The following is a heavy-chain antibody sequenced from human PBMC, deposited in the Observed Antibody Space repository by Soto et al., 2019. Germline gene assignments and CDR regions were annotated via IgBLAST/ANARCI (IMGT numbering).Heavy chain of an antibody. V-gene: IGHV4-34*01. Sequence: QVQLQQWGAGLLKPSETLSLTCAVYGGFVSSGSYYWSWIRQPPGKGLEWIGEMSHSGGTHFNPSLKSRVTISVDTSKNQFSLNIYSVTAADTALYYCARVERGTVTTVVDAFDIWGPGTMVTVS. D-gene: IGHD1-1*01. CDR1: GGFVSSGSYY. CDR2: MSHSGGT. J-gene: IGHJ3*02. CDR3: ARVERGTVTTVVDAFDI.